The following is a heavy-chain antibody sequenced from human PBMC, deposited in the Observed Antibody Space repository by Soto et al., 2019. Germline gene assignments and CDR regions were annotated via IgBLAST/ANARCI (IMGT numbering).Heavy chain of an antibody. CDR1: GFTFRNYG. V-gene: IGHV3-33*01. CDR3: VRDGAHADNGLDY. Sequence: QVQLVESGGGVVQPGRSLRLSCAASGFTFRNYGMHWVRQAPGKGLEWVAVTPEDGSYQNYTDSVKGRFTISRDNSKNMLHLQMKGLRAEATAVYYCVRDGAHADNGLDYWGQGTLVTVSS. CDR2: TPEDGSYQ. J-gene: IGHJ4*02. D-gene: IGHD1-1*01.